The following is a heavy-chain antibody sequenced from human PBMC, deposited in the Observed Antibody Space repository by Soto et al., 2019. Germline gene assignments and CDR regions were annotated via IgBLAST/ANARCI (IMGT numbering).Heavy chain of an antibody. Sequence: ASVKVSCKASGYTFTGYYMHWVRQAPGQGLEWMGWINPNSGGTNYAQKFQGWVTMTRDTSISTAYMELSRLRSDDTAVYYCVRGGDYSNHNWFDPWGQGTLVTV. J-gene: IGHJ5*02. V-gene: IGHV1-2*04. D-gene: IGHD4-4*01. CDR3: VRGGDYSNHNWFDP. CDR2: INPNSGGT. CDR1: GYTFTGYY.